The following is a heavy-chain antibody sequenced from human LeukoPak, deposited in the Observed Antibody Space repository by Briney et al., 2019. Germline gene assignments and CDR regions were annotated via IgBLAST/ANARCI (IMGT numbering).Heavy chain of an antibody. Sequence: SETLSLTCTVSGGSISSSSYYWGWIRQPPGKGLEWIGSIYYSGSTYYNPSLKSRVTISVDTSKNQFSLKLSSVTAADTAVYYCARQGPGEDYFDYWGQGTLVTVSS. V-gene: IGHV4-39*01. CDR3: ARQGPGEDYFDY. J-gene: IGHJ4*02. CDR2: IYYSGST. CDR1: GGSISSSSYY. D-gene: IGHD1-26*01.